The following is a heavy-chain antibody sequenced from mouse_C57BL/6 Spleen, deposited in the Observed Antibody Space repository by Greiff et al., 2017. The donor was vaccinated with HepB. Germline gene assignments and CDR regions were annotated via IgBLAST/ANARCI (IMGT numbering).Heavy chain of an antibody. J-gene: IGHJ2*01. CDR3: AMTPYYYGSSPYFDY. V-gene: IGHV1-61*01. Sequence: KESCKASGYTFTSYWMDWVKQRPGQGLEWIGNIYPSDSETHYNQKFKDKATLTVDKSSSTAYMQLSSLTSEDSAVYYCAMTPYYYGSSPYFDYWGQGTTLTVSS. CDR1: GYTFTSYW. CDR2: IYPSDSET. D-gene: IGHD1-1*01.